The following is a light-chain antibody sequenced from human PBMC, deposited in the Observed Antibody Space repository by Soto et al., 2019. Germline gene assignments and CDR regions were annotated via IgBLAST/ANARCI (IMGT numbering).Light chain of an antibody. V-gene: IGKV3-20*01. Sequence: EIVLTQSPGTLSVSPGERVTLSCRASQSVGSSYLAWYQQRPGQAHRLLIFGASYRATGIPDRFSGSGSGSDFTLTISSLEPEDFAVYYCQQYSSSPPEFTFGPGTKVDSK. CDR1: QSVGSSY. CDR3: QQYSSSPPEFT. CDR2: GAS. J-gene: IGKJ3*01.